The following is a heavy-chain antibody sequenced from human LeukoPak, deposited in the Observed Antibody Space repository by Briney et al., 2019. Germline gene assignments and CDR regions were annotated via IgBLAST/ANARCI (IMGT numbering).Heavy chain of an antibody. CDR1: GFTFSSYA. CDR2: ISYDGSNK. Sequence: GGSLRLSCAASGFTFSSYAMHWVRQAPGKGLEWVAVISYDGSNKYYADSVKGRFTISRDNSKNTLYLQMNSLRAEDTAVYYCARQNRWGGGYYGYFDYWGQGTLVTVSS. D-gene: IGHD3-22*01. V-gene: IGHV3-30-3*01. CDR3: ARQNRWGGGYYGYFDY. J-gene: IGHJ4*02.